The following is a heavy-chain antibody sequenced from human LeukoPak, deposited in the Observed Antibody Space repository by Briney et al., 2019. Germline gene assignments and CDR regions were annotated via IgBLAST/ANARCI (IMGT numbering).Heavy chain of an antibody. Sequence: GASVNVSCKASGYTFTSYGISWVRQAPGQGLEAMGWISAYNGNTNYAQKLQGRVTMTTDTSTSTAYMELRSLRSDDTAVYYCAREVWWKLLSTGYFDYWGQGTLVTVSS. D-gene: IGHD1-26*01. CDR3: AREVWWKLLSTGYFDY. CDR1: GYTFTSYG. V-gene: IGHV1-18*01. CDR2: ISAYNGNT. J-gene: IGHJ4*02.